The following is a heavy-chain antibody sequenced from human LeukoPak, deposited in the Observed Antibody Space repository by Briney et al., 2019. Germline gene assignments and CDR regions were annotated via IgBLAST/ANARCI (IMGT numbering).Heavy chain of an antibody. CDR3: AKDVPAAYFDY. J-gene: IGHJ4*02. D-gene: IGHD2-21*01. CDR2: ISSSSSYI. Sequence: GGSLRLSCAASGFTFSSYSMNWVRQAPGKGLEWVSSISSSSSYIYYADSVKGRFTISRDNAKNSLYLQMNSLRADDTAVYYCAKDVPAAYFDYWGQGTLVTVSS. CDR1: GFTFSSYS. V-gene: IGHV3-21*01.